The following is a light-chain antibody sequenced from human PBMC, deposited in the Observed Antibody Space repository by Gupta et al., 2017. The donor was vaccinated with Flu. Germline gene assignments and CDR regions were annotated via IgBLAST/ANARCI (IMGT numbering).Light chain of an antibody. V-gene: IGKV1-39*01. CDR2: AAS. CDR1: QNIRNY. J-gene: IGKJ4*01. CDR3: QQSVNTPLT. Sequence: DIQMTQSPSSLSASVGDKVTITCRASQNIRNYLNWYQQKPGRAPKLLIYAASTLQSGVSSRFSGGGSGTEFTLTVNDLQPDDSATYCCQQSVNTPLTFGGGTKVDI.